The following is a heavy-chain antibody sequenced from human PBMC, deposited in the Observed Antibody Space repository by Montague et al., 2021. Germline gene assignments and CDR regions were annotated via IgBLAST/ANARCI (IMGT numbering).Heavy chain of an antibody. CDR3: ATWPAYSTTWYYFDS. J-gene: IGHJ4*02. CDR1: GGSVSSPDW. V-gene: IGHV4-4*02. Sequence: SETLSLTCAVSGGSVSSPDWWSWVRQAPGKGLEWIGDIYHSGNTNFNPSLKSRVTISVGKSKNQFSLQLTSVTAADTAVYYCATWPAYSTTWYYFDSWGQGTQVIVSS. CDR2: IYHSGNT. D-gene: IGHD2/OR15-2a*01.